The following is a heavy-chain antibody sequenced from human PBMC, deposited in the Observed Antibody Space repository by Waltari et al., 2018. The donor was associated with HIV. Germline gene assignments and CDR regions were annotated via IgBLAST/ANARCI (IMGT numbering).Heavy chain of an antibody. J-gene: IGHJ3*02. CDR2: IYYRGNI. CDR1: GGSISSGGFY. Sequence: QVQLQESGPGLIKPSQTLSLTCTVPGGSISSGGFYWRWIRQHPGKGLEWIGYIYYRGNIYYNPSLKSPITISLDTSKNQFSLKLGSVTAADTAVYYCARVFSSGSYPDAFDIWGPGTMVTVSP. CDR3: ARVFSSGSYPDAFDI. V-gene: IGHV4-31*01. D-gene: IGHD1-26*01.